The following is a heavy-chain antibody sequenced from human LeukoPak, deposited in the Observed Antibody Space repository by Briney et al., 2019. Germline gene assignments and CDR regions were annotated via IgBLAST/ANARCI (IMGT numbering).Heavy chain of an antibody. J-gene: IGHJ6*03. D-gene: IGHD3-3*01. CDR2: IKRDGSEE. CDR1: KFTFSDYW. Sequence: GGSLRLSCVASKFTFSDYWMSWVRQAPGEGLQWVANIKRDGSEEYYVDSVKGRFTISRDNAKNSLDLQMTNLRAEDTAVYYCARIWSGSEIFSSDYYYYMDVWGKGTTVTVSS. V-gene: IGHV3-7*01. CDR3: ARIWSGSEIFSSDYYYYMDV.